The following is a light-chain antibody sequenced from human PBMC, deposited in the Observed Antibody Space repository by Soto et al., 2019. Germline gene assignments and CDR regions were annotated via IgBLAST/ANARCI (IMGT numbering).Light chain of an antibody. CDR2: AAS. CDR3: QNYNSASSET. V-gene: IGKV1-27*01. CDR1: QGISNY. J-gene: IGKJ2*01. Sequence: DIQMTQSPSSLSASVGDRVIITCRASQGISNYLAWYQQKPGKVPKLLIYAASTLQSGVPSRFSGSGSGTDFTLTISSLQPEDVASYYCQNYNSASSETFGQGTKLEIK.